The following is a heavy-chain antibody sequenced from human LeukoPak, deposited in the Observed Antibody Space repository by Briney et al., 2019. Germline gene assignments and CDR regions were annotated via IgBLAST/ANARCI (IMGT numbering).Heavy chain of an antibody. D-gene: IGHD3-3*01. Sequence: PGGSLRLSCAASGFTFSSYGMHWVRQAPGKGLEWVAVISYDGSNEDYADSVKGRFTISRDNSKNTLYLQMNSLRAEGTALYYCAKDMFGDVYYYFFGMDVWGPGTAVTVSS. J-gene: IGHJ6*02. CDR2: ISYDGSNE. V-gene: IGHV3-30*18. CDR3: AKDMFGDVYYYFFGMDV. CDR1: GFTFSSYG.